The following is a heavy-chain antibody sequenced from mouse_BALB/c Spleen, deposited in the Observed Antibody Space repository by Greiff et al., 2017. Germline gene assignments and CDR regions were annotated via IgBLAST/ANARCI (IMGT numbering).Heavy chain of an antibody. V-gene: IGHV1S81*02. CDR1: GYTFTSYY. Sequence: VQLQQSGAELVKPGASVKLSCKASGYTFTSYYMYWVKQRPGQGLEWIGEINPSNGGTNFNEKFKSKATLTVDKSSSTAYMQLSSLTSEDSAVYYCTRGLRRKEGFDYWGQGTTLTVSS. J-gene: IGHJ2*01. D-gene: IGHD2-4*01. CDR2: INPSNGGT. CDR3: TRGLRRKEGFDY.